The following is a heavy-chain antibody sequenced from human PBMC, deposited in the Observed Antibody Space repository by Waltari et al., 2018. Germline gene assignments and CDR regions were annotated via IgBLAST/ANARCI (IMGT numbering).Heavy chain of an antibody. Sequence: QVQLVESGGGVVQPGRSLRLSCAASGFDFRGFVMHWVRQAPGKGVEWGAVIWYDGRYEYYADSVKGRFTISRDKSKDTLYLQMNSLRAEDTAVYYCARDFASTYFFDYWGQGTLVTVSS. CDR3: ARDFASTYFFDY. J-gene: IGHJ4*02. CDR1: GFDFRGFV. CDR2: IWYDGRYE. V-gene: IGHV3-33*01.